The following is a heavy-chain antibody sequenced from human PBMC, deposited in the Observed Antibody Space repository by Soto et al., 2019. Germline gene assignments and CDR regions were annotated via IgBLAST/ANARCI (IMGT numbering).Heavy chain of an antibody. D-gene: IGHD3-9*01. Sequence: GGSLRLSCAASGFTFDDYGMSWVRQVPGKGLEWVSGINWDGGSTGYADSVKGRFTISRDNAKKSLHLQMNSLRGEDTALYHCARDRGRGYYDIVTGNWFDPWGQGTLVTVSS. CDR1: GFTFDDYG. CDR2: INWDGGST. V-gene: IGHV3-20*01. CDR3: ARDRGRGYYDIVTGNWFDP. J-gene: IGHJ5*02.